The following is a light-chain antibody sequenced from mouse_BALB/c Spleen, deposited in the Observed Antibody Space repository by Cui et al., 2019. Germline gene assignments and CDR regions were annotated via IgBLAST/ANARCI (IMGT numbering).Light chain of an antibody. J-gene: IGKJ1*01. CDR2: AAT. V-gene: IGKV12-46*01. CDR3: QHFWGTPWT. CDR1: ENIYSN. Sequence: DIQMTQSPASLSVSVGETVTITCRASENIYSNLAWYQQKQGKSPQLLVYAATNLADGVPSRFSGSGSGTQYSLKTNSLQSEDFGSYYCQHFWGTPWTFGGGTKLEIK.